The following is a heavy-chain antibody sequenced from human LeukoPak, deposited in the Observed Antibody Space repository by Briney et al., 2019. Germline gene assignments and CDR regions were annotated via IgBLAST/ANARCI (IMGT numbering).Heavy chain of an antibody. CDR3: ARDFNSGYDMNRHYGMDV. Sequence: GGSLRLSCAASGFTFSSYDMSWVRQAPGKGLEWVSYISSSGSTIYYADSVKGRFTISRDNAKNSLYLQMNSLRAEDTAVYYCARDFNSGYDMNRHYGMDVRGQGTTVTVSS. D-gene: IGHD5-12*01. CDR2: ISSSGSTI. CDR1: GFTFSSYD. J-gene: IGHJ6*02. V-gene: IGHV3-11*01.